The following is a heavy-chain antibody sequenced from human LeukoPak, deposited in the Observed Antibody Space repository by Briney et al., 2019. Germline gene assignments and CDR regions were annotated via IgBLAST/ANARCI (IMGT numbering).Heavy chain of an antibody. Sequence: PGGSLRLSCAASGFTFSSYSMNWVRQVPGKGQEWVSYISSGSESSTYYADSVKGRFTISRDNAKNSLYLQMNSLRDEDTAVYYCAREYSSSYYFDYWGQGTLVTVSS. CDR2: ISSGSESST. J-gene: IGHJ4*02. CDR3: AREYSSSYYFDY. V-gene: IGHV3-48*02. D-gene: IGHD6-13*01. CDR1: GFTFSSYS.